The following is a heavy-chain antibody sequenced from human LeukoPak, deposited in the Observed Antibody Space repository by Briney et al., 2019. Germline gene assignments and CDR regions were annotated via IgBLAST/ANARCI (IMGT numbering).Heavy chain of an antibody. V-gene: IGHV4-39*07. Sequence: SETLSLTCTVSGGSISSGGYYWSWIRQPPGKGLEWIGEINHSGSTNYNPSLKSRVTISVDTSKNQFSLKLSSVTAADTAVYYCARECGSGSYYTCYFDYWGQGTLVTVSS. CDR1: GGSISSGGYY. CDR2: INHSGST. D-gene: IGHD3-10*01. CDR3: ARECGSGSYYTCYFDY. J-gene: IGHJ4*02.